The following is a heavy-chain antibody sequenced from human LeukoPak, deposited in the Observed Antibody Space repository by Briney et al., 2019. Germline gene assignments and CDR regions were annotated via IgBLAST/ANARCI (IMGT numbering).Heavy chain of an antibody. CDR1: GGSFSGYY. CDR3: AGSLRGYSYGPDAFDI. CDR2: IYTSGST. D-gene: IGHD5-18*01. Sequence: SETLSLTCAVYGGSFSGYYWSWIRQPPGKGLEWIGYIYTSGSTNYNPSLKSRVTISVDTSKNQFSLKLSSVTAADTAVYYCAGSLRGYSYGPDAFDIWGQGTMVTVSS. V-gene: IGHV4-4*09. J-gene: IGHJ3*02.